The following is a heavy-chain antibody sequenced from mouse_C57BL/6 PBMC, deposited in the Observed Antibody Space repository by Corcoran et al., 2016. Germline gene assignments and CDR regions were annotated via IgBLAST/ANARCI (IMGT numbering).Heavy chain of an antibody. CDR1: GYTFTTYG. CDR3: ARGIPYDYDYAMDY. D-gene: IGHD2-4*01. J-gene: IGHJ4*01. V-gene: IGHV9-3*01. CDR2: INTYSGVP. Sequence: QIQLVQSGPELKKPGETVKISCKASGYTFTTYGMSWVKQAPGKGLKVTGWINTYSGVPTYADDFKGRFAFSLETSASTAYLQINNLKNEDTATYFCARGIPYDYDYAMDYWGQGTSVTVSS.